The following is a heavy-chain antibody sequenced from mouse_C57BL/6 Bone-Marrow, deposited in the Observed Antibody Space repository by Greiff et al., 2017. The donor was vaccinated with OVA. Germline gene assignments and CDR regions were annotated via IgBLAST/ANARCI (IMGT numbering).Heavy chain of an antibody. CDR2: IYPRSGNP. CDR3: ARLLITKVVATDYYYAMDY. D-gene: IGHD1-1*01. CDR1: GYTFTSYG. J-gene: IGHJ4*01. Sequence: QVHVKQSGAELARPGASVKLSCKASGYTFTSYGISWVKQRTGQGLEWIGEIYPRSGNPYYNEKFKGKATLTAAKSSSPAYMELRSLTSEDSAVYFCARLLITKVVATDYYYAMDYWGQGTSVTVSS. V-gene: IGHV1-81*01.